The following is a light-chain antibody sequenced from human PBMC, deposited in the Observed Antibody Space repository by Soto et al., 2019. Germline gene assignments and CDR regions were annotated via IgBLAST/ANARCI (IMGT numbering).Light chain of an antibody. Sequence: QLVLTQPPSASGTPGQRVTISCSGSSSNIGSNTVNWYQQLPGTAPKLLIYRDNQRPSGVPDRFSGSKSGTSASLAISGLQSEDEADYYCAAWDDSLNVVFGGGTKLTVL. J-gene: IGLJ2*01. CDR1: SSNIGSNT. V-gene: IGLV1-44*01. CDR3: AAWDDSLNVV. CDR2: RDN.